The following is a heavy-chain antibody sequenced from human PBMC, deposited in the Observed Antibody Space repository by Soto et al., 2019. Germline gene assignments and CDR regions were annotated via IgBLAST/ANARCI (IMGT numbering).Heavy chain of an antibody. CDR3: ARDLSSSPPSRWGYYYYYGMDV. Sequence: QVQLVESGGGVVQPGRSLRLSCAASGFTFSSYAMHWVRQAPGKGLEWVAVISYDGSNKYYADSVKGRFTISRDNSKNTLYLQMNSLRAEDTAVYYCARDLSSSPPSRWGYYYYYGMDVWGQGTTVTVSS. D-gene: IGHD6-13*01. CDR1: GFTFSSYA. J-gene: IGHJ6*02. V-gene: IGHV3-30-3*01. CDR2: ISYDGSNK.